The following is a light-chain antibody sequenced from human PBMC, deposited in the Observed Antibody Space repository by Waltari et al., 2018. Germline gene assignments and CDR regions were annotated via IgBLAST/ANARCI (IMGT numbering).Light chain of an antibody. CDR1: QSISSW. CDR3: QHYNSHGT. CDR2: KAS. J-gene: IGKJ1*01. V-gene: IGKV1-5*03. Sequence: DIQMTQSPATLSASVGERGTITCRASQSISSWLAWYQQKPGKAPKLLIYKASSLESGVPSRFSGSGSGTEFTLTISSLQPDDFSTYYCQHYNSHGTFGQGTKVEIK.